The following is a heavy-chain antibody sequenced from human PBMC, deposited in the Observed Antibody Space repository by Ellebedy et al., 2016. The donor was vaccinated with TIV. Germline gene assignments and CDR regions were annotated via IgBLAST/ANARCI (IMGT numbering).Heavy chain of an antibody. CDR3: AKLGNPAQAAAGAGS. D-gene: IGHD6-13*01. CDR2: ITYFGST. V-gene: IGHV4-59*01. CDR1: GGSISNFY. Sequence: SETLSLTXTVSGGSISNFYWSWIRQPPGKGLEWIGYITYFGSTTYNPSLKSRVIISLDTSNNQFSLNLTSVTAADTAIYYCAKLGNPAQAAAGAGSWGQGTLVTVSP. J-gene: IGHJ5*02.